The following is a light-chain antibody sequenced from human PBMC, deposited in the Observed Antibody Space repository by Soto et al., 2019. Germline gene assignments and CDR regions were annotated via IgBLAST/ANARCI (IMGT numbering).Light chain of an antibody. CDR1: QTLSSW. J-gene: IGKJ1*01. Sequence: DIQMTQSPSTLSESVGDRVTITCRASQTLSSWLAWYQQKPGKAPKLLIYKASNLESGVPSRFSGSESGTEFTLTISSLQPDDFATYYCLQYHSYPVTFGQGTKVDI. CDR2: KAS. CDR3: LQYHSYPVT. V-gene: IGKV1-5*03.